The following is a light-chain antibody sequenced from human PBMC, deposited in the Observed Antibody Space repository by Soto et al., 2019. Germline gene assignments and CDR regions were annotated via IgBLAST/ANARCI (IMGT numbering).Light chain of an antibody. CDR1: QDISNY. J-gene: IGKJ4*01. V-gene: IGKV1-33*01. Sequence: DIPMTQSPSSLSASVGDRVTITCQASQDISNYLNWYQQKPGKAPKLLIYDASNLETGVPSRFSGSGSGTDFTFTISSLQPEDIATYYCQQYDNLPSVTFGGGTKVEI. CDR2: DAS. CDR3: QQYDNLPSVT.